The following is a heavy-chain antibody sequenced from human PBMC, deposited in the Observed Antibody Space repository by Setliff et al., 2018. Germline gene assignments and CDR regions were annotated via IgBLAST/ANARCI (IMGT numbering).Heavy chain of an antibody. CDR1: GYTFTTYA. V-gene: IGHV1-18*01. J-gene: IGHJ5*01. Sequence: ASVKVSCKASGYTFTTYAINWVRQAPGQGLEWMGWVHGYTGDTNYAQNLQGRVTMTTDTSTSTVYMEIRSLRSDDTAVYYCARPMESSRWHPFDSWGQGTLVTVSS. D-gene: IGHD2-2*01. CDR3: ARPMESSRWHPFDS. CDR2: VHGYTGDT.